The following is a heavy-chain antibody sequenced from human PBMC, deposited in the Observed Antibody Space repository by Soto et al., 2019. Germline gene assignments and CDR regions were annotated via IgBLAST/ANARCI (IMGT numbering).Heavy chain of an antibody. Sequence: QVQLVESGGGVVQPGRSLRLSCAASGFTFSSYAMHWVRQAPGKGLEWVAVISYDGSNKYYADSVKGRFTISRDNSKNXXYLQMNXLXXXXTAVYYCARGVRRYYDSSGYYEFDYWGQGTLVTVSS. CDR2: ISYDGSNK. CDR1: GFTFSSYA. V-gene: IGHV3-30-3*01. J-gene: IGHJ4*02. CDR3: ARGVRRYYDSSGYYEFDY. D-gene: IGHD3-22*01.